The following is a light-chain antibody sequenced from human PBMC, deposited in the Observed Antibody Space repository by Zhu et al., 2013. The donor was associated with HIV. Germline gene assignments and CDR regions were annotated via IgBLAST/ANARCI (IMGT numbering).Light chain of an antibody. V-gene: IGKV3-20*01. Sequence: EIVLTQSPGTLSLSPGDGATLSCRASQSVSSSSLAWYQQRPGQSPRLLIHGASSRATGIPDRFSGSGSGTDFTLTISRLEPEDFAVYYCQQYGSSQTFGQGTKVEIK. CDR1: QSVSSSS. J-gene: IGKJ1*01. CDR3: QQYGSSQT. CDR2: GAS.